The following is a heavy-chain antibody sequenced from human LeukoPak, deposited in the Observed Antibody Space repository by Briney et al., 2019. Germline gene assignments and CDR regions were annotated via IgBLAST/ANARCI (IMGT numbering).Heavy chain of an antibody. CDR2: IYYSGST. D-gene: IGHD2-2*02. V-gene: IGHV4-59*08. CDR3: ARGALRVVPAAIHQGMDV. J-gene: IGHJ6*02. CDR1: GGSISSYY. Sequence: SETLSLTCTVSGGSISSYYWSWIRQPPGKGLEWIGYIYYSGSTNYNPSLKSRVTISVDTSKNQFSLKLSSVTAADTAVYYCARGALRVVPAAIHQGMDVWGQGTTVTVSS.